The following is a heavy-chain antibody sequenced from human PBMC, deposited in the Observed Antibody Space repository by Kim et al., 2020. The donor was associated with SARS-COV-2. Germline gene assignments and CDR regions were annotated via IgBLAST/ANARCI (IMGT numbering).Heavy chain of an antibody. V-gene: IGHV3-64D*08. CDR3: VKVVESAWFVEPEDY. J-gene: IGHJ4*02. D-gene: IGHD3-10*01. Sequence: DSVKRRFTIYRYNSKNTLYLQMSSLRAEDTAVYYCVKVVESAWFVEPEDYWGQGTLVTVSS.